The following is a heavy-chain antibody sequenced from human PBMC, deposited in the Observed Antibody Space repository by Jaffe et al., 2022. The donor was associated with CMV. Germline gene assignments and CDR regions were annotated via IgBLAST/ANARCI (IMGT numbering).Heavy chain of an antibody. J-gene: IGHJ6*02. D-gene: IGHD5-12*01. CDR1: GGTFSSYA. CDR2: IIPIFGTA. Sequence: QVQLVQSGAEVKKPGSSVKVSCKASGGTFSSYAISWVRQAPGQGLEWMGGIIPIFGTANYAQKFQGRVTITADESTSTAYMELSSLRSEDTAVYYCARDGDIVATINRGYYYYGMDVWGQGTTVTVSS. V-gene: IGHV1-69*01. CDR3: ARDGDIVATINRGYYYYGMDV.